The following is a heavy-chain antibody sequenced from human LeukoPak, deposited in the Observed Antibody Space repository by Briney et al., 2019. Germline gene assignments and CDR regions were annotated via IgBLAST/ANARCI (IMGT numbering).Heavy chain of an antibody. CDR3: ARDVYCSSTSCYDDAYYYYYYMDV. CDR1: VGSISIYY. D-gene: IGHD2-2*01. Sequence: KPSETLSLTCTVSVGSISIYYWSWIRQPAGKGLECIGRIYTSGSTNYNPSLKSRVTMSVDTSKNQFSLKLSSVTAADTAVYYCARDVYCSSTSCYDDAYYYYYYMDVWGKGTTVTVSS. CDR2: IYTSGST. V-gene: IGHV4-4*07. J-gene: IGHJ6*03.